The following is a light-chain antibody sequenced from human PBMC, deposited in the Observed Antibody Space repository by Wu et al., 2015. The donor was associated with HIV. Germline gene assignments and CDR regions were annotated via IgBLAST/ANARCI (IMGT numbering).Light chain of an antibody. CDR1: QSISFW. CDR3: HQYNRYPLT. CDR2: QAS. Sequence: DIQMTQSPSTLSAVAGDRVTITCRASQSISFWLAWYQQKSGKAPNLLIYQASTLESGVPSRFSGSGSGTEFTLTISSLQPDDFATYFCHQYNRYPLTFGGGTKVEIK. J-gene: IGKJ4*01. V-gene: IGKV1-5*03.